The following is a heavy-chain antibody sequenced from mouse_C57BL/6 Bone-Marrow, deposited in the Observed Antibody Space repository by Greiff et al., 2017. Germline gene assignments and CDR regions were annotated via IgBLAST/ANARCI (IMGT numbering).Heavy chain of an antibody. CDR1: GFTFSDAW. Sequence: EVQLVESGGGLVQPGGSMKLSCAASGFTFSDAWMDWVRQSPEKGLEWVAEIRNKANNHATYYAESVKGRFTISSDDSKSSVYLQMNSLRAEDTGIYYCTRRGYYYGSSWYWYFDVWGTGTTVTVSS. V-gene: IGHV6-6*01. J-gene: IGHJ1*03. CDR2: IRNKANNHAT. CDR3: TRRGYYYGSSWYWYFDV. D-gene: IGHD1-1*01.